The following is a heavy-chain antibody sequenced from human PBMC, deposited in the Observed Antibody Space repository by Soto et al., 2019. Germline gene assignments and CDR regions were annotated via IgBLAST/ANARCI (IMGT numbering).Heavy chain of an antibody. CDR1: GYSFTSYW. Sequence: PGESLKISCKGSGYSFTSYWIGWVRQMPGKGLEWMGIIYPGDSDTRYSPSFQGQVTISADKSISTAYLQWSSLKASDTAMYYCARISVTHHYYYGMDVWGQGTTVTVSS. CDR3: ARISVTHHYYYGMDV. J-gene: IGHJ6*02. V-gene: IGHV5-51*01. CDR2: IYPGDSDT. D-gene: IGHD3-10*01.